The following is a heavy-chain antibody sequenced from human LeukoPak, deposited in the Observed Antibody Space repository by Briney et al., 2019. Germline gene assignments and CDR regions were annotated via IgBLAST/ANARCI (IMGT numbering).Heavy chain of an antibody. V-gene: IGHV4-4*09. CDR2: IYTSGST. CDR1: GGSISSYY. Sequence: SETLSLTCTVSGGSISSYYWSWIRQPPGKGLEWIGYIYTSGSTNYNPSLKSRVTISVDTSKNQFSLKLSSVTAADTAVYYCARFIRGYNYVWFDPWSQGTLVTVSS. D-gene: IGHD5-24*01. J-gene: IGHJ5*02. CDR3: ARFIRGYNYVWFDP.